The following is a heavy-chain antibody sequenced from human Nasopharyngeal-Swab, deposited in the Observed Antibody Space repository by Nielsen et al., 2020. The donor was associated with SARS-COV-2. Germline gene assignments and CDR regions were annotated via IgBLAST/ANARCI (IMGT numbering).Heavy chain of an antibody. J-gene: IGHJ3*02. CDR1: GFSLSTSGVG. CDR2: IYWDDDK. V-gene: IGHV2-5*02. CDR3: AHRDSGYDAFDI. Sequence: SGPTLVKPTQTLTLTCSFSGFSLSTSGVGVGWIRQPPGKALEWLALIYWDDDKRYNPSLKSRLTITKDTSKNQVVLTMTSMDPVDTATYYCAHRDSGYDAFDIWGQGTMVTVSS. D-gene: IGHD1-1*01.